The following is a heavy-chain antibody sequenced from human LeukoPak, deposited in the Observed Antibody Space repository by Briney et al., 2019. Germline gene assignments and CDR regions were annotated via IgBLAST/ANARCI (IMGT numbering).Heavy chain of an antibody. D-gene: IGHD6-13*01. CDR1: GGSINTYY. V-gene: IGHV4-4*07. CDR2: IYSSGST. J-gene: IGHJ4*02. Sequence: PSETLSLTCTVSGGSINTYYWSWIRQPAGKGLEWIGRIYSSGSTNYNPSLKSRVTISVDTSKNQFSLKLNSVTAADTAVYYCAREPSYSSSRYGYWGQGTLVTVSS. CDR3: AREPSYSSSRYGY.